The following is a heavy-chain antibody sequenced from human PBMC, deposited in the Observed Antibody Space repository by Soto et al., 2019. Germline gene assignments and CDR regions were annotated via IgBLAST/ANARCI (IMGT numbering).Heavy chain of an antibody. CDR2: IYYSGTT. CDR1: GGSISSSPYY. D-gene: IGHD3-22*01. Sequence: SETLSLTCSVSGGSISSSPYYWGWIRQPPGKGLEWLGTIYYSGTTSYNPSLKSRVIISVDTSNNQLFLKLRSVTAADTAVYYCARHRQYYDTSGYQQRYFDYWGQGTQVTVSS. V-gene: IGHV4-39*01. CDR3: ARHRQYYDTSGYQQRYFDY. J-gene: IGHJ4*02.